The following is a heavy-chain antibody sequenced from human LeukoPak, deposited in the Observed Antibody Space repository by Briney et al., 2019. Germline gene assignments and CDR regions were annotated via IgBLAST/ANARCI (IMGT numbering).Heavy chain of an antibody. V-gene: IGHV3-23*01. Sequence: PGGSLRLSCAASGFTFSSYAMSWVRQAPGKGLXXXXXISGSGGSTYYADSVKGRFTISRDNSKNTLYLQMNSLRAEDTAVYYCAKDLVRGVDLFDYWGQGTLVTVSS. CDR1: GFTFSSYA. CDR3: AKDLVRGVDLFDY. CDR2: ISGSGGST. D-gene: IGHD3-10*01. J-gene: IGHJ4*02.